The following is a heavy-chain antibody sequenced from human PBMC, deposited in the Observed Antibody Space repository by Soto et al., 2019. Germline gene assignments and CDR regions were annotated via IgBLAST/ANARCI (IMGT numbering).Heavy chain of an antibody. Sequence: LTCTVSGGAISGYYWTWIRQSAGKGLEWIGRIYSSGGTKYNPSLKSRVTMSLDTSKNQFSLRLSSVTAADTAVYYCARGQRFSGSFDPWGQGTLVTVSS. CDR1: GGAISGYY. V-gene: IGHV4-4*07. J-gene: IGHJ5*02. CDR3: ARGQRFSGSFDP. D-gene: IGHD3-3*01. CDR2: IYSSGGT.